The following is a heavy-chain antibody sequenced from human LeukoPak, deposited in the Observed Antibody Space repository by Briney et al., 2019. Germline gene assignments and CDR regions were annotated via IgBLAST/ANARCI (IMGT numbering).Heavy chain of an antibody. V-gene: IGHV3-7*01. Sequence: TGGSLRLSCAASGFTLSSYWMSWVRQAPGKGLEWVANIKQDGSEKYYVDSVKGRFTISRDNAKNSLYLQMNSLRAEDTAVYYCARTQNIVVVPAAIPDYWGQGTLVTVSS. CDR1: GFTLSSYW. J-gene: IGHJ4*02. CDR2: IKQDGSEK. D-gene: IGHD2-2*01. CDR3: ARTQNIVVVPAAIPDY.